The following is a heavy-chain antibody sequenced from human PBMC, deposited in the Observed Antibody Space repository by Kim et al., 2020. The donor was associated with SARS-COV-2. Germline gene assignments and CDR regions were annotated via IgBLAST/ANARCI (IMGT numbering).Heavy chain of an antibody. J-gene: IGHJ4*02. CDR3: ASAIYSSSWYYFDY. Sequence: ADSVKSRFTISRDNTKNSLYLQMNSLRAEDTAVYYCASAIYSSSWYYFDYWGQGTLVTVSP. D-gene: IGHD6-13*01. V-gene: IGHV3-48*03.